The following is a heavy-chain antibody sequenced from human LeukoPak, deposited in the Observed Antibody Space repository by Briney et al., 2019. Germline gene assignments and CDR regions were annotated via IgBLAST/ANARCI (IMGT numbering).Heavy chain of an antibody. Sequence: ASVKVSCKASGYTFTSYYMHWVRQAPGQGLEWMGIINPSGGSSSYAQKFQGRVTMTRDTSTSTVYMELSSLRSEDTAVYYCARDFRDCSGGSCYVLPDYWGQGTLVTVSS. V-gene: IGHV1-46*01. D-gene: IGHD2-15*01. CDR3: ARDFRDCSGGSCYVLPDY. J-gene: IGHJ4*02. CDR2: INPSGGSS. CDR1: GYTFTSYY.